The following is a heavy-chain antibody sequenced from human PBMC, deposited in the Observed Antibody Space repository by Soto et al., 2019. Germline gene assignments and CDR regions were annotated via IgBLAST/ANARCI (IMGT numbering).Heavy chain of an antibody. D-gene: IGHD4-17*01. CDR1: GFTVSSNY. V-gene: IGHV3-53*01. J-gene: IGHJ6*02. Sequence: GGSLRLSCAAFGFTVSSNYMSWVRQAPGKGLEWVSVIYSGGSTYYADSVKGRFTISRDNSKNTLYLQMNSLRAEDTAVYYCARDQVYGDYAAGGVDYYYYGMDVWGQGTTVTVSS. CDR3: ARDQVYGDYAAGGVDYYYYGMDV. CDR2: IYSGGST.